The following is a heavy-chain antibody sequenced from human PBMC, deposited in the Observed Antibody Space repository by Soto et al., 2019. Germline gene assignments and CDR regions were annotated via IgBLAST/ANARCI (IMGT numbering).Heavy chain of an antibody. V-gene: IGHV4-59*08. CDR3: ARRDGSWFDI. J-gene: IGHJ3*02. D-gene: IGHD3-10*01. Sequence: QVQLQESGQGLVKPSETLSLTCTVSGGSISSYYWSWIRQPPGKGLEWIGYIYYSGSTNYNPSRKSRVTISVDTAKNQFSLKLSSVTAADPAVYYCARRDGSWFDIWGQGTRVTFSS. CDR1: GGSISSYY. CDR2: IYYSGST.